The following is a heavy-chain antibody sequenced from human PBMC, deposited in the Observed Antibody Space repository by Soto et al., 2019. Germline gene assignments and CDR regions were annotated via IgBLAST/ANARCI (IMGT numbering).Heavy chain of an antibody. J-gene: IGHJ3*02. CDR3: ATLVVLAAMAFDI. D-gene: IGHD2-2*01. CDR2: ISSSGSTI. Sequence: QVQLVESGGGLFKPGGSLRLSCAASGFTYSDYYMSWVRQAPRKGLEWESYISSSGSTIYYTESVKYRFTITRDNAKNSIYLQLISLKAEDMAVYYCATLVVLAAMAFDIWGQGTMVTVSS. CDR1: GFTYSDYY. V-gene: IGHV3-11*01.